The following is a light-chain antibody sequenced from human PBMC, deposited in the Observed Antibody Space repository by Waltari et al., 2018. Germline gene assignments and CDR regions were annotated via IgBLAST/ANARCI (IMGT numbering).Light chain of an antibody. CDR2: GAS. Sequence: EIVLTQSPGTLSLSPGERATLSCRASQSVSSSYLAWYQQTPGQAPRLLSYGASSRATGIPDRFSGSGSGTDFTLTISRLEPEDFAVYYCQQYGSSFTFGPGTKVDIK. CDR3: QQYGSSFT. J-gene: IGKJ3*01. CDR1: QSVSSSY. V-gene: IGKV3-20*01.